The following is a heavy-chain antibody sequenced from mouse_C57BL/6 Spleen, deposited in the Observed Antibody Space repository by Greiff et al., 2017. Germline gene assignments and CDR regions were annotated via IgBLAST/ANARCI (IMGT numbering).Heavy chain of an antibody. D-gene: IGHD3-2*02. CDR1: GYTFTSYW. V-gene: IGHV1-50*01. CDR2: IDPSDSYT. CDR3: ARELRDFDY. J-gene: IGHJ2*01. Sequence: VQLQQPRAELVKPGASVKLSCKASGYTFTSYWMQWVKQRPGQGLEWIGEIDPSDSYTNYNQKFKGKATLTVDTSSSTAYMQLSSLTSEDSAVYYCARELRDFDYWGQGTTLTVSS.